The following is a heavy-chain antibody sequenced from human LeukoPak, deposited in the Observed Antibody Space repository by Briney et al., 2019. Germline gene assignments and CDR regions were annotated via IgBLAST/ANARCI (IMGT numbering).Heavy chain of an antibody. CDR3: AKAGYSSGWTRYYGMDV. D-gene: IGHD6-19*01. J-gene: IGHJ6*02. CDR2: ISYDGTDK. V-gene: IGHV3-30*18. CDR1: GFTFSVYG. Sequence: GGSLRLSCAASGFTFSVYGMYWVRQPPGKGLEWVALISYDGTDKYHVDSVKGRFTISRDNSNNTLYLQMNSLRPDDTAVYYCAKAGYSSGWTRYYGMDVWGQGTTVAVSS.